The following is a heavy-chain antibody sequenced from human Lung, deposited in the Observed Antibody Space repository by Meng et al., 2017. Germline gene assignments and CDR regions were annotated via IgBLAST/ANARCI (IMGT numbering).Heavy chain of an antibody. D-gene: IGHD4-17*01. Sequence: WVRQPPGKGLEWVAVISYDGSNKYYADSVKGRFTISRDNSKNTLYLQMNTLRAEDTASYYCAKDHGAPYYFDYWGQGTLVTVSS. J-gene: IGHJ4*02. CDR3: AKDHGAPYYFDY. CDR2: ISYDGSNK. V-gene: IGHV3-30-3*02.